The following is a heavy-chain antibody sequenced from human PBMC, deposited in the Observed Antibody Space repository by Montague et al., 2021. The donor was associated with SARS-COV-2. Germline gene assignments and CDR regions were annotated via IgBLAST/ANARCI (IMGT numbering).Heavy chain of an antibody. D-gene: IGHD2-15*01. Sequence: SETLSLTCTVSGDSISSFYWNWIRQPAGKGLEWIGRIYASGGTNYNTSLKSQVTMSVDTSKNQFSLKLNSVTAADTAVYYCGRGVVAATPVVDYWGRGTLVTVSP. CDR2: IYASGGT. CDR3: GRGVVAATPVVDY. V-gene: IGHV4-4*07. J-gene: IGHJ4*02. CDR1: GDSISSFY.